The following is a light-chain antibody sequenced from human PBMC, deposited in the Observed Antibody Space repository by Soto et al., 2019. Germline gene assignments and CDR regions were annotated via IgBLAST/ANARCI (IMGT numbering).Light chain of an antibody. CDR2: GNS. CDR3: QSYDSSLSADV. J-gene: IGLJ1*01. Sequence: QSVRTQPPSGSGAPGQRVTISCTGSSSNIGAGYDVHWYQQLPGTAPRLLIYGNSNRPSGVPDRFSGSKSGTSASLAITGLQTEDEADYYCQSYDSSLSADVFGTGTKVTVL. CDR1: SSNIGAGYD. V-gene: IGLV1-40*01.